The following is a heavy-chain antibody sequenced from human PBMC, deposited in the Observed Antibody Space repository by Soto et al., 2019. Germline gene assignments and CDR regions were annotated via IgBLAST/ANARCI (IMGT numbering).Heavy chain of an antibody. J-gene: IGHJ6*03. D-gene: IGHD3-10*01. V-gene: IGHV4-59*08. CDR1: GGSISSYY. CDR2: IYCSGST. Sequence: PSETLSLTCTVSGGSISSYYWSWIRQPPGKGLEWIGYIYCSGSTNYNPSLKSRVTISVDTSKNQFSLKLSSVTAADTAVYYCATRITRYYYINVWGKGTPVTVSS. CDR3: ATRITRYYYINV.